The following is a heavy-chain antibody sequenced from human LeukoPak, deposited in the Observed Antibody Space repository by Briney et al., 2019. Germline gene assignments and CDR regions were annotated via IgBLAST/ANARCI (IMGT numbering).Heavy chain of an antibody. CDR2: ISSSGSTI. V-gene: IGHV3-48*03. CDR1: GFTFSSYE. D-gene: IGHD3-10*01. J-gene: IGHJ4*02. Sequence: GGSLRLCCAASGFTFSSYEMNWVRQAPGKGLEWVSYISSSGSTIYYADSVKGRFTISRDNAKNSLYLQMNSLRAEDTAVYYCARADYGSTYYFDYWGQGTLVTVSS. CDR3: ARADYGSTYYFDY.